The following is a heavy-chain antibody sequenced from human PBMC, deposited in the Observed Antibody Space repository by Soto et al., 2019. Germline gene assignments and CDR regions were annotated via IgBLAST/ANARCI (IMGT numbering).Heavy chain of an antibody. CDR1: GGSISSGGYY. D-gene: IGHD5-12*01. CDR3: ARAVRGYRLMDV. Sequence: SETLSLTCTVSGGSISSGGYYWSWIRQHPGKGLEWIGYIYYSGSTYYNPSLKSRVTISVDTSKNQFSLKLSSVTAADTAVYYCARAVRGYRLMDVWGKGTTVTVSS. V-gene: IGHV4-31*03. J-gene: IGHJ6*03. CDR2: IYYSGST.